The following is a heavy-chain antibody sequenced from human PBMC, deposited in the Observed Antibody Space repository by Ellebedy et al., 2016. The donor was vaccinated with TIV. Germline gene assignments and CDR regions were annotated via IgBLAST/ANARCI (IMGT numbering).Heavy chain of an antibody. Sequence: GGSLRLXXAAPGFTFSSYWMSWVRQAPGKGLEWVSAISGSGGSTYYADSVKGRFTISRDNTKNTLSLQMNSLRAEDTAVYYCAKDTGDVGVVITADYWGQGTLVTVSS. CDR1: GFTFSSYW. CDR3: AKDTGDVGVVITADY. D-gene: IGHD3-22*01. J-gene: IGHJ4*02. V-gene: IGHV3-23*01. CDR2: ISGSGGST.